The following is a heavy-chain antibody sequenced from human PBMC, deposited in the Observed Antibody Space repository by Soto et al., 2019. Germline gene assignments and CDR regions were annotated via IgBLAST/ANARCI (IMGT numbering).Heavy chain of an antibody. J-gene: IGHJ6*03. CDR3: ARAPYYDILTGYYMYYYYMDV. Sequence: PSETLSLTCTVSGGSISSSSYYWGWIRQPPGKGLEWIGSIYYSGSTYYNPSLKSRVTISVDTSKNQFSLKLSSVTAADTAVYYCARAPYYDILTGYYMYYYYMDVWGKGTTVTVS. V-gene: IGHV4-39*01. D-gene: IGHD3-9*01. CDR1: GGSISSSSYY. CDR2: IYYSGST.